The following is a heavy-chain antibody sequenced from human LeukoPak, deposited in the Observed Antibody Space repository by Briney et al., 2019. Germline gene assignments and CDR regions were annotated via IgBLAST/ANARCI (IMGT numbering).Heavy chain of an antibody. V-gene: IGHV4-34*01. CDR2: INHSGST. J-gene: IGHJ5*02. CDR1: GGSFSGYY. CDR3: ARAPPGIAAAGSRFNWFDP. Sequence: PSETLSLTCAVYGGSFSGYYWSWIRQPPGKGLEWIGEINHSGSTNYNPSLKSRVTISIDTSKNQFSLKLSSVTAADTAVYYCARAPPGIAAAGSRFNWFDPWGREPWSPSPQ. D-gene: IGHD6-13*01.